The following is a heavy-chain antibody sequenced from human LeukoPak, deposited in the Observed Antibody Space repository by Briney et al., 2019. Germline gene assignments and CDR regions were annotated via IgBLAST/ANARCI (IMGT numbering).Heavy chain of an antibody. V-gene: IGHV4-34*01. CDR3: ARGLRYFDL. Sequence: SETLSLTCAVYGGSFSGYYWSWIRQPPGKGLEWIGEINHSGSTNYNPSLKSRVTISVDTSKNQSSLKLSSVTAADTAVYYCARGLRYFDLWGRGTLVTVSS. J-gene: IGHJ2*01. CDR2: INHSGST. CDR1: GGSFSGYY.